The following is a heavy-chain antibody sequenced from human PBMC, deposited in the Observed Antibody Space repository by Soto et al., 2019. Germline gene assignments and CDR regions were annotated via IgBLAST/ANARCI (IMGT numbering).Heavy chain of an antibody. Sequence: QVQLVQSGAEVKKPGASVKVSCKTSGYIFTAYSMHWVRQAPGQGLEWMGVVNPSGGSPHYAQSFEGRLTLTRDTSTSTFYMELSSLRSEDTAVYYCAREENCRGGTCYSEYFHHWGQGALVTDSS. CDR1: GYIFTAYS. J-gene: IGHJ1*01. CDR2: VNPSGGSP. V-gene: IGHV1-46*01. D-gene: IGHD2-15*01. CDR3: AREENCRGGTCYSEYFHH.